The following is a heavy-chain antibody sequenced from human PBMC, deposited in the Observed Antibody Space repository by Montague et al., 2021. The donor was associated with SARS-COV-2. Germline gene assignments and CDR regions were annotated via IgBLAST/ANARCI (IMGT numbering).Heavy chain of an antibody. Sequence: SETLSLTCTVSGGSISGYYWSWFRQSAGKGLEWIGRIYNSGSTSYNPSLKSRVTMSVDTSKNQFSLKLSSVTAADTAVYYCARDNYGDWGYYGLDVWGQGTTVIVSS. CDR3: ARDNYGDWGYYGLDV. J-gene: IGHJ6*02. CDR1: GGSISGYY. V-gene: IGHV4-4*07. CDR2: IYNSGST. D-gene: IGHD4-17*01.